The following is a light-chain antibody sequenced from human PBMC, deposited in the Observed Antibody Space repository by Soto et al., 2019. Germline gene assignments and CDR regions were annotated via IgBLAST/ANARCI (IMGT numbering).Light chain of an antibody. Sequence: QLVLTQPPSASGTPGQRVTLSCSGSDSNIGTNTVYWYQQLPETAPKLLIHSDNERPSGVPDRFSGAKSGTSASLVIRGLQSEDEADFYCSAWDDSLNGPVFGGGTKVTVL. CDR1: DSNIGTNT. J-gene: IGLJ2*01. V-gene: IGLV1-44*01. CDR2: SDN. CDR3: SAWDDSLNGPV.